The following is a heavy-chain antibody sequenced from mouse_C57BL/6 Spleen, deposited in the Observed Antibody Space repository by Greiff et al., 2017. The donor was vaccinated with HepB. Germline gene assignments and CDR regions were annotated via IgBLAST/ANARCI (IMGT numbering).Heavy chain of an antibody. CDR3: ARHEGRAMDY. V-gene: IGHV5-15*01. CDR1: GFTFSDYG. Sequence: EVKLQESGGGLVQPGGSLKLSCAASGFTFSDYGMAWVRQAPRKGPEWVAFISNLAYSIYYADTVTGRFTISRENAKNTLYLEMSSLRSEDTAMYYCARHEGRAMDYWGQGTSVTVSS. CDR2: ISNLAYSI. J-gene: IGHJ4*01.